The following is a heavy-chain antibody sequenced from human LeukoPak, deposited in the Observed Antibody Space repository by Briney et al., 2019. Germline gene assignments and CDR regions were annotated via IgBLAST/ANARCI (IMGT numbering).Heavy chain of an antibody. V-gene: IGHV1-2*02. J-gene: IGHJ6*03. Sequence: GASVKVSCRASGYTFSSYDINWVRQAPGQGLEWMGWIKPNNGDTNYAKKFQGRVAMTRDTSTSTAYMELISLRSDDTAMYYCATLGDSYETLTYYYYMDVWGTGTTVTVPS. D-gene: IGHD3-16*01. CDR1: GYTFSSYD. CDR3: ATLGDSYETLTYYYYMDV. CDR2: IKPNNGDT.